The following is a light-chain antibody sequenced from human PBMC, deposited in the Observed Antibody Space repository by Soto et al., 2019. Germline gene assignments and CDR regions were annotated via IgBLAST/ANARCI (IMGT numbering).Light chain of an antibody. Sequence: QSVLTQPPSGSGAPGQRVTISCTGSSSNIGAGYDVHWYQQLPGTAPKVLIYGNSNRPSGVPDRFSGSKSGASASLAITGLQAEDEADYYCQSYDSSLSGVFGTGTKVTVL. J-gene: IGLJ1*01. V-gene: IGLV1-40*01. CDR2: GNS. CDR3: QSYDSSLSGV. CDR1: SSNIGAGYD.